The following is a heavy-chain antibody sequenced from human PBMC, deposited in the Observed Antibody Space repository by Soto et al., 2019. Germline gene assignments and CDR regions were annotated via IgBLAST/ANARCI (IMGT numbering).Heavy chain of an antibody. D-gene: IGHD3-22*01. CDR2: ISYTGST. J-gene: IGHJ4*02. CDR3: SRGDSYDSSGYYDY. Sequence: PSETLSLTCTVSGGSISSYYWSWIRQPPGKGLEWIGFISYTGSTDYNPSLKSRVTISVDTSKNQFSLNLSSVTAADTAVYYCSRGDSYDSSGYYDYWGQGTLVTSPQ. V-gene: IGHV4-59*01. CDR1: GGSISSYY.